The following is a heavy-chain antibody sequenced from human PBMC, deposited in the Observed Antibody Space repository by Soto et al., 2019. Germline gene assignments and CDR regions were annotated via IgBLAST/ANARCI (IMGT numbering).Heavy chain of an antibody. V-gene: IGHV1-69*01. CDR1: GGTFSSYA. D-gene: IGHD2-15*01. CDR2: IIPIFGTA. Sequence: QVQLVQSGAEVKKPGSSVKVSCKASGGTFSSYAISWVRQAPGQGLEWMGGIIPIFGTANYAQKFQGRVTNTADESKSTGYMELSSLRSEDTAVYYCARDCSGGSCYPYSYYGMDVWGQGTTVTVSS. CDR3: ARDCSGGSCYPYSYYGMDV. J-gene: IGHJ6*02.